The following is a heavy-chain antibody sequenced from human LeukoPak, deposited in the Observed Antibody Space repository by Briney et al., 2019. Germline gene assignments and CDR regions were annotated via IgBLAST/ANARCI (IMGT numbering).Heavy chain of an antibody. J-gene: IGHJ4*02. CDR1: GFTFSNYA. D-gene: IGHD2-21*02. V-gene: IGHV3-23*01. Sequence: GGSLRLSCAASGFTFSNYAMSWVRQAPGKGLEWVSAISGSGDNTYYADSVKGRFTVSRDNSKDTLYVQMKSLRAEDTAVYYCAKDFVVVPGNVNYFDYWGQGTLVTVSS. CDR2: ISGSGDNT. CDR3: AKDFVVVPGNVNYFDY.